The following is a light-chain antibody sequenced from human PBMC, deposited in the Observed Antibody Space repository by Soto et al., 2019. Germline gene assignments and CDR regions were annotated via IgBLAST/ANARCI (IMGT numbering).Light chain of an antibody. CDR1: SSDVGGYNY. J-gene: IGLJ1*01. CDR3: SSYTSSSTPYV. CDR2: EVS. Sequence: LTQPASVSGSPGQSITISCTGTSSDVGGYNYVSWYQQHPGKAPKLMIYEVSNRPSGVSNRFSGFKSGNTASLTISGLQAEDEADYYCSSYTSSSTPYVFGTGTKVTVL. V-gene: IGLV2-14*01.